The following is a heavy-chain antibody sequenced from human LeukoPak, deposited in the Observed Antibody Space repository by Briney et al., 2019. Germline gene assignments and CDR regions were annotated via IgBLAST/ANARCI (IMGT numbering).Heavy chain of an antibody. CDR2: INPNSGGT. D-gene: IGHD2-15*01. Sequence: ASVKVSCKASGYTFTGYYMHWVRQAPGQGLEWMGWINPNSGGTNYAQKFQGRVTMTRDTSISTAYMELSRLRSDDTAVYYCARESPGIVVEVAAFDAFDIWGQGTMVTVSS. V-gene: IGHV1-2*02. CDR3: ARESPGIVVEVAAFDAFDI. CDR1: GYTFTGYY. J-gene: IGHJ3*02.